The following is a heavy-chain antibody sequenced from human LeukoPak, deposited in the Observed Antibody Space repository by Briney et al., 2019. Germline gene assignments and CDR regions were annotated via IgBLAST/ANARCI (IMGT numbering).Heavy chain of an antibody. V-gene: IGHV3-20*04. CDR3: ARDLYSSGWYGPVDF. D-gene: IGHD6-19*01. J-gene: IGHJ4*02. Sequence: GGYLRLSCAASGFTFEDYGFSWVRQAPVKGLEWVSGINWNGGSTSYADSVKGRFTISRDNAKNSLYLQMNSLRAEDTALYYCARDLYSSGWYGPVDFWGQGTLVTVSS. CDR2: INWNGGST. CDR1: GFTFEDYG.